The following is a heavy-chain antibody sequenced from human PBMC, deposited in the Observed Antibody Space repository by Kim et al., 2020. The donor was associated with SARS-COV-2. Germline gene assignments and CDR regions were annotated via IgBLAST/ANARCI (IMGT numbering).Heavy chain of an antibody. J-gene: IGHJ5*02. CDR3: AVSSGWYNWFDP. D-gene: IGHD6-19*01. V-gene: IGHV1-3*01. Sequence: KYSQKFQGRVTITGDTSASTAYMELSSLRSEDTAVYYCAVSSGWYNWFDPWGQGTLVTVSS.